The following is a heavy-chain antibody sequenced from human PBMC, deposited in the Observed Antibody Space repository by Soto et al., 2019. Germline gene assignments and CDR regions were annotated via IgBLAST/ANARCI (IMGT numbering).Heavy chain of an antibody. Sequence: PGGSLRLSCAASGFTFSGSAMHWARQASGKGLEWVGRIRSKANSYATAYAASVKGRFTISRDDSKNTAYLQMNSLKTEDTAVYYCTRHTDYGDYDHFDYWGQGTLVTVSS. D-gene: IGHD4-17*01. CDR1: GFTFSGSA. CDR2: IRSKANSYAT. CDR3: TRHTDYGDYDHFDY. J-gene: IGHJ4*02. V-gene: IGHV3-73*01.